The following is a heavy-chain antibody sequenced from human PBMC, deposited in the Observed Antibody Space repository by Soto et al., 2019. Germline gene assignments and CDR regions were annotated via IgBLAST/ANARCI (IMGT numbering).Heavy chain of an antibody. Sequence: QVKLVQSGGEVKKPGASVKISCKASGYTFSSYGISWVRKAPGQGLEWMGWISAYNGNTNYAQKFQGRVTMTTDTSTSTAYMELRSLRSDDTAIYYCARASIGRITGSTLAYYYYYVMDVWGQGTTVTVSS. J-gene: IGHJ6*02. V-gene: IGHV1-18*01. CDR2: ISAYNGNT. CDR1: GYTFSSYG. D-gene: IGHD1-7*01. CDR3: ARASIGRITGSTLAYYYYYVMDV.